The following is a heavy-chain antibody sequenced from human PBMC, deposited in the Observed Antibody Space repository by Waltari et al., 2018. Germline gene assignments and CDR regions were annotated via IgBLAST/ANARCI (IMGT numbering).Heavy chain of an antibody. CDR2: IVVGSENT. V-gene: IGHV1-58*01. D-gene: IGHD4-17*01. J-gene: IGHJ4*02. CDR3: AADMTVTRWGGA. Sequence: QMQLVQSGPEVKKPGTSVKVSCKASGFTFTSSAVQWVRQARGQRLEWIGGIVVGSENTNNEQKFQEGVTITRDMSTSTAYMGLSSLRSEDTAVYYGAADMTVTRWGGAWGQGTLVTVSS. CDR1: GFTFTSSA.